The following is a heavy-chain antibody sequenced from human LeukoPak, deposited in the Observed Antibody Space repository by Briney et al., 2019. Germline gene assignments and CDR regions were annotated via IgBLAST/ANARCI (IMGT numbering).Heavy chain of an antibody. Sequence: GGSLRLSCAASGFTFSSYAMSWVRQAPGKGLEWVSAISGSGGSTYYADSVKGRFTISRDNSENTLYLQMNSLRAEDTAVYYCAKDRCSGGSCYYFDYWGQGTLVTVSS. CDR3: AKDRCSGGSCYYFDY. V-gene: IGHV3-23*01. CDR1: GFTFSSYA. D-gene: IGHD2-15*01. J-gene: IGHJ4*02. CDR2: ISGSGGST.